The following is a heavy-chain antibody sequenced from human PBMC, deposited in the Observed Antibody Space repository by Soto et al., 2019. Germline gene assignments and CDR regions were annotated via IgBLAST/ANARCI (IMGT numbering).Heavy chain of an antibody. D-gene: IGHD3-22*01. V-gene: IGHV1-3*01. Sequence: ASVKVSCKASGYTSTYYVMHWVRQAPGQRLEWMGWINVGNGNTKYSQKFQGSATITRDTSASTAYMELSSLRSEDTAVYYCARESTYYYDSSGDDDAFDIWGQGTMVTVSS. J-gene: IGHJ3*02. CDR1: GYTSTYYV. CDR3: ARESTYYYDSSGDDDAFDI. CDR2: INVGNGNT.